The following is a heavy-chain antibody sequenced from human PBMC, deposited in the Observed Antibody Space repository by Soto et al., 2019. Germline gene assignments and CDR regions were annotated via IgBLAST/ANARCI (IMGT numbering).Heavy chain of an antibody. CDR2: ISGSGGST. D-gene: IGHD5-18*01. V-gene: IGHV3-23*01. J-gene: IGHJ4*02. CDR3: ANEGYQPPNDYIDY. Sequence: GGPLRLSCASSGFTFSSYAMSWVRQAPGKGLEWVSAISGSGGSTYYADSVKGRFTISRDNSKNTPYLQMNSLRAEDTAVYYCANEGYQPPNDYIDYWGQGTLVTVSS. CDR1: GFTFSSYA.